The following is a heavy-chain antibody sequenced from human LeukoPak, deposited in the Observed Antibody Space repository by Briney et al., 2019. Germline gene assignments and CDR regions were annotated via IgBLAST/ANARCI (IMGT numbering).Heavy chain of an antibody. Sequence: PGGSLRLSCAASGFTFSSYWMSWVRQAPGKGLEWVANIKQDGSEKYYVDSVKGRFTISRDNAKNSLYLQMNSLRAEDTAVYYCARDLGSYSSGPPFDYWGQGSLVTVSS. CDR2: IKQDGSEK. CDR1: GFTFSSYW. D-gene: IGHD1-26*01. V-gene: IGHV3-7*01. J-gene: IGHJ4*02. CDR3: ARDLGSYSSGPPFDY.